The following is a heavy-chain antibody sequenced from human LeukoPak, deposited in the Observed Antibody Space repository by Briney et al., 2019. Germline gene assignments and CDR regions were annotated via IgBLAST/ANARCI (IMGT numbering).Heavy chain of an antibody. V-gene: IGHV4-61*02. D-gene: IGHD3-22*01. CDR2: IYTSGST. Sequence: PSETLSLTCTVSGGSISSGSYYWSWIRQPAGKGLEWIGRIYTSGSTNYNPSLKSRVTISVDTSKNQFSLKLSSVTAADTAVYYRARAVYYYDDYYDYWGQGTLVTVSS. J-gene: IGHJ4*02. CDR3: ARAVYYYDDYYDY. CDR1: GGSISSGSYY.